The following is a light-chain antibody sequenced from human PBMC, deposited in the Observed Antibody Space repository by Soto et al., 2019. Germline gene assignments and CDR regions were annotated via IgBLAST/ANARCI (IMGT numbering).Light chain of an antibody. CDR2: GAS. CDR3: QQYGNPPPYS. J-gene: IGKJ2*03. Sequence: IVLTQSPGTLSLSPGERATLSCRASQSVSRSLLAWYQQKPGQAPRLLIYGASTRATGIADRFSGSGCGTDFTLTSSRLEPEDFAVYYCQQYGNPPPYSFGQGTKLEIK. V-gene: IGKV3-20*01. CDR1: QSVSRSL.